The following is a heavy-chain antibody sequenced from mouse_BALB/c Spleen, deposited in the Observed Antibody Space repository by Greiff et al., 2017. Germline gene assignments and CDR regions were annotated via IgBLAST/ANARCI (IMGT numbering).Heavy chain of an antibody. D-gene: IGHD2-3*01. CDR3: ARYHY. J-gene: IGHJ2*01. Sequence: VQLQESGAELARPGASVKLSCKASGYTFTSYWMQWVKQRPGQGLEWIGAIYPGDGDTRYTQKFKGKATLTADKSSSTAYMQLSSLASEDSAVYYCARYHYWGQGTTLTVSS. CDR2: IYPGDGDT. CDR1: GYTFTSYW. V-gene: IGHV1-87*01.